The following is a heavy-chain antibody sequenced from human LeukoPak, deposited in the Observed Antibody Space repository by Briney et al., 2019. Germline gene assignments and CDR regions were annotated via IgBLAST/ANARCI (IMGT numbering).Heavy chain of an antibody. CDR3: AREGNYYYYMDV. CDR1: GGTFSSYA. D-gene: IGHD3-10*01. CDR2: IIPIFGTA. V-gene: IGHV1-69*05. J-gene: IGHJ6*03. Sequence: SVKVSCKASGGTFSSYAISWVRQAPGQGLEWMRGIIPIFGTANYAQKFQGRVTITTDESTSTAYMELSSLRSEDTAVYYCAREGNYYYYMDVWGKGTTVTVSS.